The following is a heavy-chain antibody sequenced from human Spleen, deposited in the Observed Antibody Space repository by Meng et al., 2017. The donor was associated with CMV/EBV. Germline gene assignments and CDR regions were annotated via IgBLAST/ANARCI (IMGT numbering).Heavy chain of an antibody. CDR2: ISVYNGNR. CDR3: ARDKGWLAVDGGMDV. CDR1: SYTFTSYG. D-gene: IGHD6-19*01. Sequence: ASVKVSCKASSYTFTSYGISWVRQAPGQGLEWMGWISVYNGNRNYAQKFQGRVTMTTDTSTSTAYMELSSLRSDDTAVYYCARDKGWLAVDGGMDVWGQGTTVTVSS. J-gene: IGHJ6*02. V-gene: IGHV1-18*01.